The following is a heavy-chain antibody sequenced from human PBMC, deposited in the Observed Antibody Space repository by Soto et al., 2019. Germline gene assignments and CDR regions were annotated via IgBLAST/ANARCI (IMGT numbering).Heavy chain of an antibody. CDR1: GGTFSSYA. D-gene: IGHD1-1*01. CDR2: IIPIFGTA. Sequence: QVQLVQSGAEVKKPGSSVKVSCKASGGTFSSYAISWVRQAPGQGLEWMGGIIPIFGTANYAQKFQGRVTITADESTSTAYMELSSLRSEDTAVYYCAGDNWNPPPRRSYYGMDVWGQGTTVTVSS. CDR3: AGDNWNPPPRRSYYGMDV. J-gene: IGHJ6*02. V-gene: IGHV1-69*01.